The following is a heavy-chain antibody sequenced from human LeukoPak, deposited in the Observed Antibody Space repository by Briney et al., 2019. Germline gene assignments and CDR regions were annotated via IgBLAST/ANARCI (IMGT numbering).Heavy chain of an antibody. CDR2: ISWNSGSI. CDR3: ARVAGPGGSSSEIYFDY. CDR1: GFTFDDYA. D-gene: IGHD6-6*01. V-gene: IGHV3-9*01. J-gene: IGHJ4*02. Sequence: PGGSLRLSCAASGFTFDDYAMHWVRQAPGKGLEWVSGISWNSGSIGYADSVKGRFTISRDNAKNSLYLQMNSLRAEDTAVYYCARVAGPGGSSSEIYFDYWGQGTLVTVSS.